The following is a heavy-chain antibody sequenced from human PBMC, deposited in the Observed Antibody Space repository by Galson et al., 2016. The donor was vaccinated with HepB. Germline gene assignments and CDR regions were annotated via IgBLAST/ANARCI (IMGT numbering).Heavy chain of an antibody. CDR1: GFTFSSYA. J-gene: IGHJ4*02. CDR3: AKSGSGYCSGGSCYSGFDY. Sequence: SLRLSCAVSGFTFSSYAMSWVRQAPGKGLEWVSTISNSGGSTFYADSVKGRFTISRDNSKNTLYLQMNSLRAEDTAVYYCAKSGSGYCSGGSCYSGFDYWGQGTLVTVSS. CDR2: ISNSGGST. D-gene: IGHD2-15*01. V-gene: IGHV3-23*01.